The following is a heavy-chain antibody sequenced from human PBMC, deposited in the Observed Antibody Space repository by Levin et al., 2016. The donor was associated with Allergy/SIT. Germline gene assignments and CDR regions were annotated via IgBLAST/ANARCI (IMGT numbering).Heavy chain of an antibody. CDR1: GGSISSGGYY. CDR3: ARDRPYSSSWYQEYDAFDI. V-gene: IGHV4-31*03. D-gene: IGHD6-13*01. J-gene: IGHJ3*02. CDR2: IYYSGST. Sequence: SETLSLTCTVSGGSISSGGYYWSWIRQHPGKGLEWIGYIYYSGSTYYNPSLKSRVTISVDTSKNQFSLKLSSVTAADTAVYYCARDRPYSSSWYQEYDAFDIWGQGTMVTVSS.